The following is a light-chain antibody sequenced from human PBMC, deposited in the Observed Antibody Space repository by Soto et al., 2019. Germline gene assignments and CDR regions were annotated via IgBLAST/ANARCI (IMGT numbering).Light chain of an antibody. CDR1: QGVSSSY. CDR2: DAS. CDR3: QQRSNWPPIT. Sequence: EIVLTQSPGTLSLSPGERATLSCRTSQGVSSSYLAWHQQKPGQAPRLLIYDASNRATGIPARFSGSGSGTDFTLTISSLEPEDFAVYYCQQRSNWPPITFGQGTRLEIK. V-gene: IGKV3D-20*02. J-gene: IGKJ5*01.